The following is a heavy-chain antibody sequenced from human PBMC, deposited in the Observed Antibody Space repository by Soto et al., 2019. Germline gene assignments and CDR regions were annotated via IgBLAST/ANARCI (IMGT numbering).Heavy chain of an antibody. J-gene: IGHJ4*02. D-gene: IGHD2-2*02. CDR3: VKDCSSTSCYTPHALFDY. CDR1: GFTFSSYA. Sequence: GGSLRLSCAASGFTFSSYAMHWVRQAPGKGLEYVSAISSNGGSTYYADSVKGRFTISRDNSKNTLYLQMSSLRAEDTAVYYCVKDCSSTSCYTPHALFDYWGQGTLVTVSS. V-gene: IGHV3-64D*06. CDR2: ISSNGGST.